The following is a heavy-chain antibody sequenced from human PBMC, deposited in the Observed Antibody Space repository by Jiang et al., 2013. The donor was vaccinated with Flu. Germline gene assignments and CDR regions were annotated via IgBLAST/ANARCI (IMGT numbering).Heavy chain of an antibody. D-gene: IGHD3-3*01. Sequence: GLVKPSETLSLTCTVSSGSISSHYWSWIRQPPGKGLEWIGYIWYSGSTNYNPSLKSRVTISIDTSKNQFSLRLSSVTAADTAVYYCASLHRSIFTSGGGMDVWGQGTTVTVSS. CDR2: IWYSGST. CDR1: SGSISSHY. J-gene: IGHJ6*02. CDR3: ASLHRSIFTSGGGMDV. V-gene: IGHV4-59*11.